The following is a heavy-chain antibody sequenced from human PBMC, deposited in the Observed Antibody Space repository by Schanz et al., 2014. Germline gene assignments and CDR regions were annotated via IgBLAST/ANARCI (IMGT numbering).Heavy chain of an antibody. J-gene: IGHJ4*02. CDR1: GFKFSIYA. V-gene: IGHV3-30*04. CDR3: AKEGSIYWDRSVDY. D-gene: IGHD1-26*01. Sequence: QVQLVDSGGGVVQPGRSLRLSCAASGFKFSIYAMHWVRQAPGKGLEWVAVISYDGRSKDYADSVKGRFTISRDNSKNTLYLQMNSLRPEDTAVYYCAKEGSIYWDRSVDYWGQGTLVTVSS. CDR2: ISYDGRSK.